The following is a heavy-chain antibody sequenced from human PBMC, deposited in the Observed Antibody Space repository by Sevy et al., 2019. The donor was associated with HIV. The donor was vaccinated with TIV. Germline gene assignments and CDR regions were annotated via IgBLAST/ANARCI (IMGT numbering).Heavy chain of an antibody. J-gene: IGHJ3*02. CDR2: ISSTSSYI. D-gene: IGHD4-17*01. Sequence: GGSLRLSCAASGFTFNLYSMNYVRQVPGRGLEWVSSISSTSSYIFYGAPVKGRFTISRDNTKNSLYLQMNSLRAEDTAVYYCARGAGDPVGALDIWGQGTMVTVSS. CDR3: ARGAGDPVGALDI. CDR1: GFTFNLYS. V-gene: IGHV3-21*01.